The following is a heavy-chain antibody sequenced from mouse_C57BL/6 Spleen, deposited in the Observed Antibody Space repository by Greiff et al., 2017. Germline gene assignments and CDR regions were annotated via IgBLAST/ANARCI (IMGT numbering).Heavy chain of an antibody. V-gene: IGHV1-39*01. CDR3: ARTRYESGVMDY. J-gene: IGHJ4*01. CDR1: GYSFTDYN. D-gene: IGHD2-14*01. Sequence: EVHLVESGPELVKPGASVKISCKASGYSFTDYNMTWVKQSNGKSLEWIGVLNPNYGTTSYNQKFKGKATLTVDQSSSTAYMQLNSLTSEDSAVYYCARTRYESGVMDYWGQGTSVTVSS. CDR2: LNPNYGTT.